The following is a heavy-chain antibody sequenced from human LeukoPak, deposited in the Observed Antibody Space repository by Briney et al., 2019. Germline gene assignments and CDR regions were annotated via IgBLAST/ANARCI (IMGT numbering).Heavy chain of an antibody. CDR2: INHSGST. J-gene: IGHJ4*02. D-gene: IGHD6-13*01. V-gene: IGHV4-34*01. CDR1: GGSFSGYY. CDR3: ASEVAAATLPTY. Sequence: SETLSLTCAVYGGSFSGYYWSWIRQPPGKGLEWIGEINHSGSTNYNPSLKSRVTISVDTSKNQFSLKLSSVTAANTAVYYCASEVAAATLPTYWGQGTLVTVSS.